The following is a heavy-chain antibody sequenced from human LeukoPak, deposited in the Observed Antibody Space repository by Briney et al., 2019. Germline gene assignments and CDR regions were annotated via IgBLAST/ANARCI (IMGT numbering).Heavy chain of an antibody. CDR2: ISSSGGTT. CDR3: AKDAGITMIVVAGYFDY. D-gene: IGHD3-22*01. Sequence: PGGSLRLSCAASGFTFSTYAVNWVRQAPGKGLEWVSAISSSGGTTYYADSVKGRFTISRDNSKNALYLQMNSLRAEDTAVYYCAKDAGITMIVVAGYFDYWGQGTLVTVSS. CDR1: GFTFSTYA. J-gene: IGHJ4*02. V-gene: IGHV3-23*01.